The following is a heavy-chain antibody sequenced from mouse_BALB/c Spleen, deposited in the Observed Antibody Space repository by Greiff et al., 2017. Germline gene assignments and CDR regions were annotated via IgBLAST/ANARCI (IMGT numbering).Heavy chain of an antibody. D-gene: IGHD2-10*02. J-gene: IGHJ4*01. V-gene: IGHV7-3*02. CDR2: IRNKANGYTT. Sequence: EVMLVESGGGLVQPGGSLRLSCATSGFTFTDYYMSWVRQPPGKALEWLGFIRNKANGYTTEYSASVKGRFTISRDNSQSILYLQMNTLRAEDSATYYCARGYGGYYAMDYWGQGTSVTVSS. CDR3: ARGYGGYYAMDY. CDR1: GFTFTDYY.